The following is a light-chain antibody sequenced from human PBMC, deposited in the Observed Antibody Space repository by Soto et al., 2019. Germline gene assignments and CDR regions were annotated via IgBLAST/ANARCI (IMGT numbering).Light chain of an antibody. CDR1: SSDVGGYNY. CDR2: DVS. V-gene: IGLV2-11*01. Sequence: QSALTQPRSVSGSPGQSVTISCTGTSSDVGGYNYVSWYQQHPGKAPKVMIYDVSKRPSGVPDRFSGSKSGNTASLTISGLQAEDEADYYCCSYAGSYTYVFGTGTKLTVL. J-gene: IGLJ1*01. CDR3: CSYAGSYTYV.